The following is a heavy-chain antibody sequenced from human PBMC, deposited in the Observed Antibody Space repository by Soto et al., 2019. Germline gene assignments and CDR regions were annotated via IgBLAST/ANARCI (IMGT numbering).Heavy chain of an antibody. CDR2: VYYSGST. D-gene: IGHD6-13*01. Sequence: SETLSLTCRVSGGTMSTYYWSWIRQPTGKGLEWIGTVYYSGSTKFTPSLKSRVTISVDTSQNQFSLRLSSVTAADTAMYYCARHPYSNLWYNWLDPWGQGTLVTVSS. V-gene: IGHV4-59*08. CDR1: GGTMSTYY. CDR3: ARHPYSNLWYNWLDP. J-gene: IGHJ5*02.